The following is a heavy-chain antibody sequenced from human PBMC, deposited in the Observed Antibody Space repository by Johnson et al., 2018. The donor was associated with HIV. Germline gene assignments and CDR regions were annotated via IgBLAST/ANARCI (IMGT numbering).Heavy chain of an antibody. J-gene: IGHJ3*02. CDR2: ISSDGSNK. CDR1: GFTFSSYA. Sequence: QVQLVESGGGVVQPGRSLRLSCASSGFTFSSYAMHWVRQAPGKGLAWVAVISSDGSNKYYAASVKGRCTISRDNSKNTLYMQMNSLRPEDTAVYYCVKDGGANWYHAFDIWGQGTMVTVSS. CDR3: VKDGGANWYHAFDI. D-gene: IGHD1-1*01. V-gene: IGHV3-30*04.